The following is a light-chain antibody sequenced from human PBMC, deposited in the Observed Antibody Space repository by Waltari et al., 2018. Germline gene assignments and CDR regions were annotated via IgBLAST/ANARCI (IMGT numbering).Light chain of an antibody. J-gene: IGKJ2*01. CDR2: GAS. CDR1: QSVASSF. Sequence: LLTQSPDTLSLSPGERATISCRASQSVASSFLAWYKQEPGQAPRLLIYGASNRATGIPDRFTGSGSGTDFTLTISRLEPEDFAVYFCQQYGSSPYTFGQGTKLEI. V-gene: IGKV3-20*01. CDR3: QQYGSSPYT.